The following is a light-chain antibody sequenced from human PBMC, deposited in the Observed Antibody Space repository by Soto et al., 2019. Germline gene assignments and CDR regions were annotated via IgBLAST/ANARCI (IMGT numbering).Light chain of an antibody. CDR1: ESIATW. CDR3: HKYNSY. V-gene: IGKV1-5*01. CDR2: DAS. Sequence: DVHMTQSPSTLSASVGDRVTITCRASESIATWLAWYQQKPGQAPKLLIYDASRLESGVPSRFYGGGSGTEFTLTISGRQPDDFATYYSHKYNSYFGQGTKLEI. J-gene: IGKJ2*01.